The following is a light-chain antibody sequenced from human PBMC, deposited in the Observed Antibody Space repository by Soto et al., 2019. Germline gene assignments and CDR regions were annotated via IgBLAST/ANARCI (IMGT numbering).Light chain of an antibody. Sequence: DIQMTQSPSTLSASVGDRVTITCRASQSISSWLAWYQQKPGKAPKLLIYDASSLESGVPSRFSGSGSGTEFTLTISSMQPDDFATYYCQQYNSYSATFGQGTKVDI. J-gene: IGKJ1*01. V-gene: IGKV1-5*01. CDR2: DAS. CDR1: QSISSW. CDR3: QQYNSYSAT.